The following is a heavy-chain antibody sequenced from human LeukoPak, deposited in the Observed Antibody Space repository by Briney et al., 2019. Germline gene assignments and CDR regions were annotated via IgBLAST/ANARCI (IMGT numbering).Heavy chain of an antibody. CDR3: ARDRDYHDDRTDYYYDAFDI. D-gene: IGHD3-22*01. Sequence: GGSLRLSCAGSGFTFSNYWMTWVRQAPGKGLEWVANVKQDESEKHYVDSVKGRFTISRDNAKSSLYLRMDSLRVEDTAVYYCARDRDYHDDRTDYYYDAFDIWGQGTTVTLSS. V-gene: IGHV3-7*01. CDR2: VKQDESEK. CDR1: GFTFSNYW. J-gene: IGHJ3*02.